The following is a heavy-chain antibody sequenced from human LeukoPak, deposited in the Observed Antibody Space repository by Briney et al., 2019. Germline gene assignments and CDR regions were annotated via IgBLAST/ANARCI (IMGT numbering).Heavy chain of an antibody. V-gene: IGHV5-51*01. J-gene: IGHJ4*02. Sequence: GESLKISCKGSGYRFTSYWIGWVRQMPGKGLDWLGIIYPGDSDTRYSPSFQGQVTISADKSISTAYLQWSSLKASDTAMYYCARRQGCSSTSCPPDSWGQGTLVTVSS. D-gene: IGHD2-2*01. CDR2: IYPGDSDT. CDR1: GYRFTSYW. CDR3: ARRQGCSSTSCPPDS.